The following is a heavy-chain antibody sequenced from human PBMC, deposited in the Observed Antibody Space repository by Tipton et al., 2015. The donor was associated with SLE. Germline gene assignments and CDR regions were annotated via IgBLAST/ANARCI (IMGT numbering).Heavy chain of an antibody. V-gene: IGHV4-4*08. D-gene: IGHD3-9*01. CDR2: MHNSGDS. CDR1: GISISTHY. Sequence: TLSLTCKVSGISISTHYWGGIRQPPGQGLEWIGQMHNSGDSTYNPSLQSRATISVDTSKNQFSLKLSSVTAADTAVYYCAGGYDTWYFDYCGQGTLVTVSS. CDR3: AGGYDTWYFDY. J-gene: IGHJ4*02.